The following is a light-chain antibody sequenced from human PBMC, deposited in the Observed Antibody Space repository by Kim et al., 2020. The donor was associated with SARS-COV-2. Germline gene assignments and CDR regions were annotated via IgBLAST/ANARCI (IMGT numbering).Light chain of an antibody. Sequence: NFMLTQPHSVSGSPGKTITISCTRSSDSITTNYVQWYQQRPGSAPTTVIYEDNRRPSGVPDRFSGSIDSSSNSASLIISGLQTEDEADYYCQSYDSTDYVFGTGTQLTVL. CDR2: EDN. V-gene: IGLV6-57*03. CDR3: QSYDSTDYV. J-gene: IGLJ1*01. CDR1: SDSITTNY.